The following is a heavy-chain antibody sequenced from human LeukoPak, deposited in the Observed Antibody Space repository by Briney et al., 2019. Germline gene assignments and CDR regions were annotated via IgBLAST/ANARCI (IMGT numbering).Heavy chain of an antibody. CDR1: GFTFSSYS. J-gene: IGHJ1*01. Sequence: PGGSLRLSCAASGFTFSSYSMNWVRQAPGEGLEWVSYISSSSSYIHYTDSVKGRFTISRDNAKNSLYLQMNSLRAEDTAVYYCAIGYCSGGSCYEGISYFQHWGQGTLVTVSS. D-gene: IGHD2-15*01. V-gene: IGHV3-21*01. CDR3: AIGYCSGGSCYEGISYFQH. CDR2: ISSSSSYI.